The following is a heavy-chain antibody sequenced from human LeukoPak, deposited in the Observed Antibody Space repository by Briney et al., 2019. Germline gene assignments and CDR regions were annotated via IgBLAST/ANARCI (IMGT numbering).Heavy chain of an antibody. CDR1: GFTVSSNY. CDR3: ARVDDGDYGFDY. Sequence: GGSLRLSCAASGFTVSSNYMSWVRQAPGKGLEWVSGIYSGGSTYYADSVKGRFTLSRDNSKNTLYLQMNSLRAEDTAVYYCARVDDGDYGFDYWGQGTLVTVSS. D-gene: IGHD4-17*01. V-gene: IGHV3-66*01. J-gene: IGHJ4*02. CDR2: IYSGGST.